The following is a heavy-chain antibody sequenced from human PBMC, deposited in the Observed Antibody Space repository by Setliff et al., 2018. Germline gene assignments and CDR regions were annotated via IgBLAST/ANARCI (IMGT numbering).Heavy chain of an antibody. Sequence: PSETLSLTCAVYGGSFSGYYWSWIRQPPGKGLEWIGEINHSGSTNYNPSLKSRVTISVDTSKNQFSLKLSSVTAADTAVYYCASVDIVLMVYALWGQGTQVTVS. CDR1: GGSFSGYY. D-gene: IGHD2-8*01. J-gene: IGHJ4*02. CDR3: ASVDIVLMVYAL. CDR2: INHSGST. V-gene: IGHV4-34*01.